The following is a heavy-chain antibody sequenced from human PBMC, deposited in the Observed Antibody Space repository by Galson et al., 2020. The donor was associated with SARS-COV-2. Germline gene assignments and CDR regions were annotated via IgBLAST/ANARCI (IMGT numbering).Heavy chain of an antibody. CDR1: GGSISSTDSY. J-gene: IGHJ4*02. Sequence: SETLSLTCTVSGGSISSTDSYWSWIRQSPGKGLEWIGYTYYSGNTYYNPSLKSRITMSVDTSKNQFSLKLTSVTAADTAVYYCARDFWSRYYLDSWAQGTPVTVSS. CDR3: ARDFWSRYYLDS. V-gene: IGHV4-30-4*01. D-gene: IGHD3-3*01. CDR2: TYYSGNT.